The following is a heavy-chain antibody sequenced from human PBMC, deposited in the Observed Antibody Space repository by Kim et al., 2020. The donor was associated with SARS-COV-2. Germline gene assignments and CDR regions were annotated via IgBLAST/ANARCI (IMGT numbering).Heavy chain of an antibody. D-gene: IGHD3-3*01. Sequence: SLKSRVTISVDTSKNQFSLRLSSVTAADTAVYDCARGRITIFGVVTEYDYWGQGTLGTVSS. CDR3: ARGRITIFGVVTEYDY. V-gene: IGHV4-31*02. J-gene: IGHJ4*02.